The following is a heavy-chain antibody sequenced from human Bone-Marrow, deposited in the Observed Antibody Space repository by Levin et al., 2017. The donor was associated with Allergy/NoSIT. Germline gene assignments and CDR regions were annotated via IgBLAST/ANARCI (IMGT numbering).Heavy chain of an antibody. J-gene: IGHJ6*02. CDR3: ARKWGAPGYCSSTSCSYYDGMDV. CDR1: GFTVSSNY. D-gene: IGHD2-2*01. V-gene: IGHV3-53*01. CDR2: IYSGGST. Sequence: PGGSLRLSCAASGFTVSSNYMSWVRQAPGKGLEWVSVIYSGGSTYYADSVKGRFTISRDNSKNTLYLQMNSLRAEDTAVYYCARKWGAPGYCSSTSCSYYDGMDVWGQGTTVTVSS.